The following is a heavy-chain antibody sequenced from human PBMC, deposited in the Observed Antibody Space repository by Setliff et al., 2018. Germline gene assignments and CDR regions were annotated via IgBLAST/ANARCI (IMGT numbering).Heavy chain of an antibody. V-gene: IGHV4-4*07. D-gene: IGHD4-17*01. CDR3: AREVYGDYPTYYFDY. CDR2: IYIGGSA. J-gene: IGHJ4*02. Sequence: SETLSLTCTVSGGSISSYYWSWIRQPAGKGLEWIGHIYIGGSANYNPSLKSRVTMSIDTSKNQFSLKLNSVTAADTAVYYCAREVYGDYPTYYFDYWGQGTLVTVSS. CDR1: GGSISSYY.